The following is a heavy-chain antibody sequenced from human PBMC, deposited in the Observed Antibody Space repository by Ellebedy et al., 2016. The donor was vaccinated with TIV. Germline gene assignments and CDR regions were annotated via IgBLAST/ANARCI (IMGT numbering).Heavy chain of an antibody. CDR1: GGSISSYY. Sequence: MPSETLSLTCTVSGGSISSYYWSWIRQPPGKGLEWLGYIYYSGSTNYNPSLKSRVTISVDTSKNQFSLKLSSVTAADTAVYYCASGSSSGWYSGSYYYYGMDVWGQGTTVTVSS. CDR2: IYYSGST. CDR3: ASGSSSGWYSGSYYYYGMDV. J-gene: IGHJ6*02. V-gene: IGHV4-59*01. D-gene: IGHD6-19*01.